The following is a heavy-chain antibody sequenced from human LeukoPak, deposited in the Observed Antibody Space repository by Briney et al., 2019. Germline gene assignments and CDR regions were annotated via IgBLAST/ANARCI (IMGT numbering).Heavy chain of an antibody. CDR2: IYYSGNT. CDR1: GGSVSISSYF. V-gene: IGHV4-39*01. CDR3: ARQGRIAVAGTTDY. D-gene: IGHD6-19*01. J-gene: IGHJ4*02. Sequence: SDTLSLTCNVSGGSVSISSYFWGWIRHPPGKGLEWIGPIYYSGNTYYNPSLKSRVTISIDTSKNQFSLRLTSVTAADTAVYYCARQGRIAVAGTTDYWGQGTLVTVSS.